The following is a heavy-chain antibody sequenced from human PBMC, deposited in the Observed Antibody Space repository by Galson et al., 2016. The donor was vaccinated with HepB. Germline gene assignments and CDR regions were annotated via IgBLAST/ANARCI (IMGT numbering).Heavy chain of an antibody. D-gene: IGHD6-19*01. J-gene: IGHJ6*02. V-gene: IGHV3-23*01. CDR1: GFIFGNYA. CDR3: VKTQGYSTGWYGMDV. Sequence: SLRLSCAASGFIFGNYAMTWVRQAPGEGLEWVSVISGSGGSTYYADSVKGRFTISRDNFKSTLSLQMNSLRAEDTAVYYCVKTQGYSTGWYGMDVWGQGTTVTVSS. CDR2: ISGSGGST.